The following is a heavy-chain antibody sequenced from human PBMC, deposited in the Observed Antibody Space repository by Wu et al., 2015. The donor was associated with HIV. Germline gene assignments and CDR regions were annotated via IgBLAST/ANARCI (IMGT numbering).Heavy chain of an antibody. CDR2: INPSGGST. V-gene: IGHV1-2*02. D-gene: IGHD4-11*01. CDR3: ARDATPITTEFDY. J-gene: IGHJ4*02. CDR1: GYTFTNYY. Sequence: QVQLVQSGAEVTKPGASVKVSCGTSGYTFTNYYIHWVRQAPGRGLEWMAWINPSGGSTIYAEAFEGRITVTTDTSMKTVYMELESLTSRDTAMYFCARDATPITTEFDYWGQGTLITVSS.